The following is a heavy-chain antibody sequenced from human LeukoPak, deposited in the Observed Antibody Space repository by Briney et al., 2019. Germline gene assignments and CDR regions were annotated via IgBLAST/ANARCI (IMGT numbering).Heavy chain of an antibody. CDR2: IYSGGST. CDR1: GFTFNNYA. V-gene: IGHV3-66*01. Sequence: GGSLRLSCAASGFTFNNYAMTWVRQAPGKGLEWVSVIYSGGSTYYADSVKGRFTISRDNSKNTLYLQMNSLRAEDTAVYYCARGFYDSSGHNWFDPWGQGTMVTVSS. D-gene: IGHD3-22*01. J-gene: IGHJ5*01. CDR3: ARGFYDSSGHNWFDP.